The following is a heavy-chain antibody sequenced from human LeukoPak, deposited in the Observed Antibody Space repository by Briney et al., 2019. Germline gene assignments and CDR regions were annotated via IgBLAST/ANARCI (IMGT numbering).Heavy chain of an antibody. D-gene: IGHD3-10*01. CDR1: GYSFNSYW. V-gene: IGHV5-51*01. CDR3: ARTYYYGSGSYYKPQRRRLGEFDY. Sequence: RSGESLKISCKGSGYSFNSYWIGWVRQMPGKGLEWMGIIYPGDSDTRYSPSFQGQVTISADKSISTAYLQWSSLKASDTAMYYCARTYYYGSGSYYKPQRRRLGEFDYWGQGTLVTVSS. J-gene: IGHJ4*02. CDR2: IYPGDSDT.